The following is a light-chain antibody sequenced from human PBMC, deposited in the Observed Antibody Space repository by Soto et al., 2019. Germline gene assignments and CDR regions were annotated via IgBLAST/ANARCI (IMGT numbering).Light chain of an antibody. CDR1: SGSVSTNFY. CDR3: ALYVGNGIWV. J-gene: IGLJ3*02. V-gene: IGLV8-61*01. CDR2: RTN. Sequence: QAVVTQEPSFSVSPGRTVTLTCGLSSGSVSTNFYPSWYQQTPGQAPRTLIYRTNTRSSGVPDRFSGSILGNKADLTITGAQADDESDYYCALYVGNGIWVFGGGTKLTVL.